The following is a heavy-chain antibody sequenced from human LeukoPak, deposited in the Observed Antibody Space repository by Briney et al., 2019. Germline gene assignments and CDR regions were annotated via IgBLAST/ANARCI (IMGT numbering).Heavy chain of an antibody. CDR3: TRAGQAYGLDH. D-gene: IGHD3-10*01. V-gene: IGHV3-74*01. CDR2: INGVGSRT. Sequence: GGSLRLSCAASGFTFSNYWMHWVREALGKGLVWVSRINGVGSRTIYAESVKGRFAISRDNVKNTLYLQMNSLRVDDTAVYYCTRAGQAYGLDHWGQGNLVTVSS. CDR1: GFTFSNYW. J-gene: IGHJ4*02.